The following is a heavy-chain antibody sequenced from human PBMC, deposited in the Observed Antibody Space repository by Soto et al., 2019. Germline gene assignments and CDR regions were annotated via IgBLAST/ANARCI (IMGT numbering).Heavy chain of an antibody. CDR1: GFTFSSYG. Sequence: QVQLVESGGGVVQPGRSLRLSCAASGFTFSSYGMHWVRQAPGKGLEWVAVIWYDGSNKYYADSVKGRFTISRDNSKNTLYLQMNSLRAEDTAVYYCAREPGGGDGYNGWYYGMDVWGQGNTVTVSS. D-gene: IGHD2-21*01. CDR3: AREPGGGDGYNGWYYGMDV. CDR2: IWYDGSNK. V-gene: IGHV3-33*01. J-gene: IGHJ6*02.